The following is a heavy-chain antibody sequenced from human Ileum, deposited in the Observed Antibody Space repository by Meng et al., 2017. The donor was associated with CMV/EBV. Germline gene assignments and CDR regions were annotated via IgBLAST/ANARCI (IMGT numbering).Heavy chain of an antibody. CDR1: GFTFSSYS. V-gene: IGHV3-48*04. D-gene: IGHD3-10*01. CDR2: ISSSSSTI. CDR3: AKECLTMVRGVIIEANYYGMDV. J-gene: IGHJ6*02. Sequence: GESLKISCAASGFTFSSYSMNWVRQAPGKGLEWVSYISSSSSTIYYADSVKGRFTISRDNAKNSLYLQMNSLRAEDTAVYYCAKECLTMVRGVIIEANYYGMDVWGQGTTVTVSS.